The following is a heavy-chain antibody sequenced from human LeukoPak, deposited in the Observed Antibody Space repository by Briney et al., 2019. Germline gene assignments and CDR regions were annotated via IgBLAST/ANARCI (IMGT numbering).Heavy chain of an antibody. D-gene: IGHD6-13*01. CDR3: ARGPSTAAFDI. CDR1: GYTFSAYY. V-gene: IGHV1-2*02. Sequence: ASVKVSCKASGYTFSAYYMHWFRQAPGQGLEWMGWINPDNGDIDPAQRFQGRVTLTRDTSISTAYMELNRLTSDDTAVYYCARGPSTAAFDIWGQGTMVTVSS. J-gene: IGHJ3*02. CDR2: INPDNGDI.